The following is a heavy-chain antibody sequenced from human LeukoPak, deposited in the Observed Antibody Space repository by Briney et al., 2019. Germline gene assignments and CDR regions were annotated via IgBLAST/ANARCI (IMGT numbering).Heavy chain of an antibody. CDR2: ISAYSGNT. V-gene: IGHV1-18*01. Sequence: ASVKVSCKASGYTFTSYGISWVRQAPGQGLEWMGWISAYSGNTNYAQKLQGRVTMTTDTSTSTAYMELRSLRSDDTAVYYCARDLLPRYFDWLSPPYYFDYWGQGTLVTVSS. CDR3: ARDLLPRYFDWLSPPYYFDY. CDR1: GYTFTSYG. D-gene: IGHD3-9*01. J-gene: IGHJ4*02.